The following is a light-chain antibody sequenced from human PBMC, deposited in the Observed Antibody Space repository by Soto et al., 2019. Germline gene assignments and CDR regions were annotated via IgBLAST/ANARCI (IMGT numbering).Light chain of an antibody. V-gene: IGKV1-5*01. CDR3: QQYDTYWET. J-gene: IGKJ1*01. Sequence: DIQMTQSPSTLPASVGDRVTITCRASQSISSWLAWYQQKPGKAPKLLIYDASSLESGVPSRYSGSRSGTQFTLTISSLQSDDSATYYCQQYDTYWETFGQGTKVDI. CDR1: QSISSW. CDR2: DAS.